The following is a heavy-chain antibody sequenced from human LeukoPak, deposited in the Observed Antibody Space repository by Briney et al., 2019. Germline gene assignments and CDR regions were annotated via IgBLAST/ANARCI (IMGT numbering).Heavy chain of an antibody. CDR2: IYDSGST. D-gene: IGHD5-18*01. Sequence: PSETLSLTCTVSGGPISSYYWNWIRHPPGRGLEWIVYIYDSGSTNYNPSLESRVTISVDTSKNQFSLKLNSLTAADTAVYYCARGSRETYSYGYYFDYWGQGTLVTVSS. CDR3: ARGSRETYSYGYYFDY. V-gene: IGHV4-59*01. CDR1: GGPISSYY. J-gene: IGHJ4*02.